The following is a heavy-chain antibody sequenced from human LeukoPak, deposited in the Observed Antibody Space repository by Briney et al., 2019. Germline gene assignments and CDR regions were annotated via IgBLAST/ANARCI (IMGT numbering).Heavy chain of an antibody. D-gene: IGHD5-18*01. CDR1: GFTFSSYA. Sequence: PGGSLRLSCAASGFTFSSYAMHWVRQAPGKGLEWVAVISYDGSTKYYADSVKGRFTISRDNSKNTLYLQMNSLRAEDTAVYYCARERYSYGYKFDYWGQGTLVTVSS. V-gene: IGHV3-30*04. CDR3: ARERYSYGYKFDY. CDR2: ISYDGSTK. J-gene: IGHJ4*02.